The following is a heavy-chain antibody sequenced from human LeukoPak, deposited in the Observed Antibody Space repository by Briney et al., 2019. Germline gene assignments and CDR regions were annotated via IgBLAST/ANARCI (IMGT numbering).Heavy chain of an antibody. CDR2: ISAYNGNT. D-gene: IGHD6-19*01. J-gene: IGHJ3*02. CDR3: AREGTRLSSGYAFDI. CDR1: GYTFTSYG. Sequence: ASVKVSCKASGYTFTSYGISWVRQAPGQGLEWMGWISAYNGNTNYAQKLQGRVTMTTDTSTSTAYMELRSLRSDDTAVYYCAREGTRLSSGYAFDIWGQGTMVTVSS. V-gene: IGHV1-18*01.